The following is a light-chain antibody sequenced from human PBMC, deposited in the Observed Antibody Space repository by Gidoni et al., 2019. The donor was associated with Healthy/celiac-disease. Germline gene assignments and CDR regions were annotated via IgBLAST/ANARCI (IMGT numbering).Light chain of an antibody. V-gene: IGLV2-8*01. CDR3: SSDAGSNNFVV. CDR1: SSDVGGYNY. Sequence: QSALTPPPSASGSPGQSVTISCTGTSSDVGGYNYVSWYQQHPGKAPKLMIYEVSKRPSGVPDRFSGSKSGNTASLTVSGLQAEDEADYYCSSDAGSNNFVVFGGGTKLTVL. J-gene: IGLJ2*01. CDR2: EVS.